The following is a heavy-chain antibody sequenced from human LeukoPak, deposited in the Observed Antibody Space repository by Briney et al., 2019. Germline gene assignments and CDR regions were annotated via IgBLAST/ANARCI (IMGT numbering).Heavy chain of an antibody. CDR1: GGTFSSYA. Sequence: GASVKVSCKASGGTFSSYAISWARQAPGQGLEWMGRIIPIFGIANYAQKFQGRVTITADKSTSTAYMELSSLRSEDTAVYYCALSGDYYDSSGVQHWGQGTLVTVSS. CDR2: IIPIFGIA. J-gene: IGHJ1*01. CDR3: ALSGDYYDSSGVQH. V-gene: IGHV1-69*04. D-gene: IGHD3-22*01.